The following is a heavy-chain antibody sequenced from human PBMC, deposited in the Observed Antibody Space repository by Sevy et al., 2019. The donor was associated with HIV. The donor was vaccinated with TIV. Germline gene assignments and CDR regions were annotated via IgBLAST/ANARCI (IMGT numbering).Heavy chain of an antibody. D-gene: IGHD4-17*01. CDR1: GFTFSSYW. J-gene: IGHJ3*02. CDR3: AYGDFVDAFDI. V-gene: IGHV3-7*03. Sequence: GPLRLSCAASGFTFSSYWMSWVRQAPGKGLEWVANIKQDGSEKYYVDSVKGRFTISRDNAKNSLYLQMNSLRAEDTAVYYCAYGDFVDAFDIWGQGTMVTVSS. CDR2: IKQDGSEK.